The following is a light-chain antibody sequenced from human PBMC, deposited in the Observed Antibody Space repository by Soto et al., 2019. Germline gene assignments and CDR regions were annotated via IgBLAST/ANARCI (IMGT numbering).Light chain of an antibody. CDR3: ETWDSSTYVV. CDR2: LEGSGSF. J-gene: IGLJ2*01. CDR1: SGHSSYR. V-gene: IGLV4-60*03. Sequence: QLVLTQSSSASASLGSSVKLTCTLSSGHSSYRIAWHQQQPGKAPRYLMKLEGSGSFIKGSGVPDRFSGSSSGADRYLTISTLQSEDEAHYYCETWDSSTYVVFGGGTKVTVL.